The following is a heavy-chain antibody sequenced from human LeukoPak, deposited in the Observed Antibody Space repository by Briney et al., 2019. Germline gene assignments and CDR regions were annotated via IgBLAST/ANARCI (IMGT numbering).Heavy chain of an antibody. CDR3: TKDTFGPSDY. J-gene: IGHJ4*02. CDR2: INTDGSRT. D-gene: IGHD3-10*01. Sequence: GGSLRLSCAASGFTSSSYWMHWVRQGPGKGLVWVSRINTDGSRTSYADSVKGRFTISRDNAKNTLYLQMNSLRPEDTAVYYCTKDTFGPSDYWGQGTLVTVSS. CDR1: GFTSSSYW. V-gene: IGHV3-74*01.